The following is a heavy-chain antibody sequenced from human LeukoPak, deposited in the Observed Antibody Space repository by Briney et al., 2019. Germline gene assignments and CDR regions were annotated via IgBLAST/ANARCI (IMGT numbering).Heavy chain of an antibody. V-gene: IGHV3-7*02. D-gene: IGHD3-10*01. CDR1: GFSFSSYW. Sequence: GGSLRLSCAASGFSFSSYWMSWVRQAPGKGLEWVANIREDGSEKYYVDSVKGRFTLSRDNAQNSLYLQMNSLRDEDTAVYFCARGHLYYYGSRPYDYWGQGTLVTVSS. CDR2: IREDGSEK. J-gene: IGHJ4*02. CDR3: ARGHLYYYGSRPYDY.